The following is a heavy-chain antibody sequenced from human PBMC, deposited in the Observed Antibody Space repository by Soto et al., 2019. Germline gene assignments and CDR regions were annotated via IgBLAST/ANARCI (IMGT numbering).Heavy chain of an antibody. V-gene: IGHV2-5*02. CDR1: GFSLSTSGVG. D-gene: IGHD4-17*01. Sequence: QITLKESGPALVKPTQTLTLTCTFSGFSLSTSGVGVGWIRQPPGKALEWLAVIYWDDSKHYSPSLVSRLTITKATSKNQVVLTMTNMDPVDTATYFCAHKGYGDYPLDYWGQGTLVTVSS. J-gene: IGHJ4*02. CDR2: IYWDDSK. CDR3: AHKGYGDYPLDY.